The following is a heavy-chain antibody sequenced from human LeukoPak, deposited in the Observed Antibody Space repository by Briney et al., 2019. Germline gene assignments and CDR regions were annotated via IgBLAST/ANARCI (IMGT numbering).Heavy chain of an antibody. CDR3: ARRSTVTTRDIFYYYMDV. CDR2: ISFGGVT. V-gene: IGHV4-59*01. CDR1: GGSISSYS. Sequence: SETLSLTCTVSGGSISSYSWSWIRQPPGKGLEWIGYISFGGVTNYSPSLKSRVTISLDTSKRQFSLELGSVTAADTAMYYCARRSTVTTRDIFYYYMDVWGKGTTVTVSS. J-gene: IGHJ6*03. D-gene: IGHD4-11*01.